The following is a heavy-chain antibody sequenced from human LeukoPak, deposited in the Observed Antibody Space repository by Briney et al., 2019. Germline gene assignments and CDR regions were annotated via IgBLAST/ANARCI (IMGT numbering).Heavy chain of an antibody. CDR3: ARSPANWNYASDC. V-gene: IGHV3-11*04. Sequence: PGGSLRLSCAASGFSLSDYYMSWIRQAPGKGLEWVSYISTGGSTVYYADSVKGRFTISRDDAKNSMYLQMDSLRAEDTAVYYCARSPANWNYASDCWGQGTLVTVSS. D-gene: IGHD1-7*01. CDR1: GFSLSDYY. J-gene: IGHJ4*02. CDR2: ISTGGSTV.